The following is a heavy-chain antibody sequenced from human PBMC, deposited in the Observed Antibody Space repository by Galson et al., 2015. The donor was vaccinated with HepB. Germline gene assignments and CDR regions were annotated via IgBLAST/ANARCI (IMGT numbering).Heavy chain of an antibody. J-gene: IGHJ5*02. Sequence: TLSLTWTVSGGSISSGGYYWSWIRQHPGKGLEWIGYIYYSGSTYYNPSLKSRVTISVDTSKNQFTLKLSSVTAADTAVYYCARGVDTMVRGAPNWCDPWGQGPLVTVSS. D-gene: IGHD3-10*01. CDR3: ARGVDTMVRGAPNWCDP. V-gene: IGHV4-31*02. CDR1: GGSISSGGYY. CDR2: IYYSGST.